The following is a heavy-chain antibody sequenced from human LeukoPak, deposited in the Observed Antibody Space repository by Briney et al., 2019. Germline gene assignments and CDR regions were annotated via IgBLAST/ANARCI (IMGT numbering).Heavy chain of an antibody. CDR2: ISGSSSYI. Sequence: PGGSLRLSCAASGFTFSTYNMNWVRQAPGKGLEWVSSISGSSSYIYYADSVKGRFSISRDNARNSLYLQMNTLRAEDTAVYYCARDLVWFGEPKGYYNYMDVWGKGTTVTVSS. CDR1: GFTFSTYN. V-gene: IGHV3-21*01. CDR3: ARDLVWFGEPKGYYNYMDV. D-gene: IGHD3-10*01. J-gene: IGHJ6*03.